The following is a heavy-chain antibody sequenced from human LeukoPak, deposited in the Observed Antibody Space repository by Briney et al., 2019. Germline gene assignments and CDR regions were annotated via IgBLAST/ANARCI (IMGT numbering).Heavy chain of an antibody. J-gene: IGHJ5*02. Sequence: SVKVSCKASGGTFSSYAISWVRQAPGQGLEWMGGIIPIFGIANYAQKFPGRVTITTDESTSTAYMELSSLRSEDTAVYYCARSFAYSSGWFDPWGQGTLVTVSS. CDR2: IIPIFGIA. CDR3: ARSFAYSSGWFDP. CDR1: GGTFSSYA. V-gene: IGHV1-69*05. D-gene: IGHD6-19*01.